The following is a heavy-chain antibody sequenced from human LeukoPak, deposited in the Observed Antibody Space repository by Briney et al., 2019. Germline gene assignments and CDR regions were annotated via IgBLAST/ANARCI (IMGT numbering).Heavy chain of an antibody. D-gene: IGHD1-26*01. V-gene: IGHV1-24*01. J-gene: IGHJ4*02. CDR1: GYTLTELS. CDR2: FDPEDGET. Sequence: ASVKVSCKVSGYTLTELSMHWVRQAPGKGLEWMGGFDPEDGETIYAQKFQGRVTMTEDTSTDTAYMELSSLRSEDTAVYYCATDRAGASGSYHPGQIDWGQGTLVTVSS. CDR3: ATDRAGASGSYHPGQID.